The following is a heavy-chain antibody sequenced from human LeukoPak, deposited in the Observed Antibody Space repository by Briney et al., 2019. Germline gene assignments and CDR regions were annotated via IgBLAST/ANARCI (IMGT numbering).Heavy chain of an antibody. CDR3: ARVSPYYGSGSSYYYYYYMDV. CDR2: IYYSGST. CDR1: GYSISSSYY. J-gene: IGHJ6*03. Sequence: SETLSLTCTVSGYSISSSYYWSWIRQPPGKGLEWIGYIYYSGSTNYNPSLKSRVTISVDTSKNQFSLKLSSVTAADTAVYYCARVSPYYGSGSSYYYYYYMDVWGKGTTVTVSS. D-gene: IGHD3-10*01. V-gene: IGHV4-61*01.